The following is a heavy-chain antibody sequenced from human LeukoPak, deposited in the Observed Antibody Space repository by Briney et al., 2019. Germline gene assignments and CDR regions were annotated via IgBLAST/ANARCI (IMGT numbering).Heavy chain of an antibody. CDR2: IRYDGSNK. J-gene: IGHJ4*02. CDR3: AKGRTIRFGEFPSDY. Sequence: GGSLRLSCAASGFTFSSYGMHWVRQAPGKGLEWVAFIRYDGSNKYYADSVKGRFTISRDNSKNTLYLQMNSLRAEDTAVYYCAKGRTIRFGEFPSDYWGQGTLVTVSS. D-gene: IGHD3-10*01. V-gene: IGHV3-30*02. CDR1: GFTFSSYG.